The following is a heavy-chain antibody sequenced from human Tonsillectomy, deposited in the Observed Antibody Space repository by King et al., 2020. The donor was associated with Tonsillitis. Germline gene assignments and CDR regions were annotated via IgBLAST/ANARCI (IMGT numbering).Heavy chain of an antibody. J-gene: IGHJ4*02. Sequence: VQLVESGAEVREPGESLKISCKGSGYSFTSYWIVWVRQMPGKGLEWMGIIYPGDSHTRYSPSFQGQVTISADRSITTAYLQWSSRKASDTAMYYCARGGNQRFFDYWGQGTLVTVSS. D-gene: IGHD2-2*01. V-gene: IGHV5-51*03. CDR3: ARGGNQRFFDY. CDR1: GYSFTSYW. CDR2: IYPGDSHT.